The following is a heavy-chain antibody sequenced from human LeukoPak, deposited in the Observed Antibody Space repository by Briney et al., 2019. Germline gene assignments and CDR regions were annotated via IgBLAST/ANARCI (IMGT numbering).Heavy chain of an antibody. V-gene: IGHV4-59*01. J-gene: IGHJ4*02. D-gene: IGHD5-18*01. CDR2: IYYSGSI. CDR3: ARGSWIQSSPAIYYFDY. CDR1: GGSISSYY. Sequence: NPSETLSLTCTVSGGSISSYYWSWIRQPPGKGLEWIGYIYYSGSIKYNPSLKSRVPMSVDTSKNQFSLKLSSVTAADTAVYYCARGSWIQSSPAIYYFDYWGQGTLVTVSS.